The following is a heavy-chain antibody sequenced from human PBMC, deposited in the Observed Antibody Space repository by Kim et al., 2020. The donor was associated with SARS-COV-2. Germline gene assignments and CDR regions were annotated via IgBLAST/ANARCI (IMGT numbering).Heavy chain of an antibody. CDR2: ISYDGSNK. Sequence: GGSLRLSCAASGFTFSSYGMHWVHQAPGKGLEWVAVISYDGSNKYYADSVKGRFTISRDNSKNTLYLQMNSLRAEDTAVYYCAKDQRGAGYMDVWGKGTTVTVSS. J-gene: IGHJ6*03. D-gene: IGHD3-10*01. CDR3: AKDQRGAGYMDV. V-gene: IGHV3-30*18. CDR1: GFTFSSYG.